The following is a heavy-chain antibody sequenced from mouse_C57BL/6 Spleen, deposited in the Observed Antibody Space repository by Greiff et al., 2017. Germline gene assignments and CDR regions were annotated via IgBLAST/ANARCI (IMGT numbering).Heavy chain of an antibody. CDR2: IDPNSGGT. CDR1: GYTFTSYW. V-gene: IGHV1-72*01. J-gene: IGHJ2*01. D-gene: IGHD5-5*01. Sequence: HVKLQQPGAELVKPGASVKLSCKASGYTFTSYWMHWVKQRPGRGLEWSGRIDPNSGGTKYNEKFKSKATLTVDKPSSTAYMQRSSLTSEDSAVYYCARDYPDYWGQGTTLTVSS. CDR3: ARDYPDY.